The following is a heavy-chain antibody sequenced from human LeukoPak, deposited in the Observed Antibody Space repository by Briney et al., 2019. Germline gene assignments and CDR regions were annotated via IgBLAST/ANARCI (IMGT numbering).Heavy chain of an antibody. J-gene: IGHJ4*02. Sequence: GGSLRLSCAASGFTFSSYSMNWVRQAPGKGLEWVSFISTSSSYIHNADSVKGRFTISRDNAENSLYLQMNSLRAEDTAVYYCAKGQYDSSGYYYGGIFDYWGQGTLVTVSS. CDR1: GFTFSSYS. V-gene: IGHV3-21*04. CDR3: AKGQYDSSGYYYGGIFDY. CDR2: ISTSSSYI. D-gene: IGHD3-22*01.